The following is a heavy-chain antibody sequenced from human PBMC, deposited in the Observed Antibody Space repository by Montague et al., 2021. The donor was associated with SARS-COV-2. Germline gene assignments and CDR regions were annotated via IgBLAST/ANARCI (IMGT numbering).Heavy chain of an antibody. Sequence: SETLSLTCAVYGGSFSGYYWSWIRQPPGKGLEWIGEINHSGSTNYNPSLKSRVTISVDTSKNQFSLKLSSLTAADTAVYYCARASGKKTIFGVVISYFDYWGQGTLVTVSS. CDR1: GGSFSGYY. J-gene: IGHJ4*02. CDR3: ARASGKKTIFGVVISYFDY. CDR2: INHSGST. V-gene: IGHV4-34*01. D-gene: IGHD3-3*01.